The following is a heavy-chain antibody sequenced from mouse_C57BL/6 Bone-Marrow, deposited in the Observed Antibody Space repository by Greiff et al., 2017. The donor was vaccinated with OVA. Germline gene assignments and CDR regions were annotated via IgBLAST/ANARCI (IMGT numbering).Heavy chain of an antibody. CDR1: GFTFSSYA. CDR2: ISDGGSYT. CDR3: AREGGDYDGFDY. V-gene: IGHV5-4*01. Sequence: DVHLVESGGGLVKPGGSLKLSCAASGFTFSSYAMSWVRQTPEKRLAWVATISDGGSYTYYPDNVKGRFTISRDNAKNNLYLQMSHLKSEDTAMYYCAREGGDYDGFDYWGQGTTLTVSS. J-gene: IGHJ2*01. D-gene: IGHD2-4*01.